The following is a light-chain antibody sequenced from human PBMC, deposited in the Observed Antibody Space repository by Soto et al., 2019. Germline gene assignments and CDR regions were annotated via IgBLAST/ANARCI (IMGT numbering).Light chain of an antibody. CDR3: QKYNSAPWS. CDR2: AAS. CDR1: QGISNS. V-gene: IGKV1-27*01. Sequence: DIQMTQSPYSLSASVGDTVTITCRASQGISNSLAWYQQKPWKVPNLLIYAASTLQSVVPSRFSGSGSGTDFTLTISSLQPEDVATDYWQKYNSAPWSFGQGTKVEIK. J-gene: IGKJ1*01.